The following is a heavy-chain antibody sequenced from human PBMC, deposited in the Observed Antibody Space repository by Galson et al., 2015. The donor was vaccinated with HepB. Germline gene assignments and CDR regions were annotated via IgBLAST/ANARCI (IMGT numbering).Heavy chain of an antibody. Sequence: RQVPGKGLEWMGRIYPGNCDTRYSPSFQGQVTISADKSISTAYLQLSRLRAADTAMYYCARDGSGRDVGDIWGQGTMVTVSS. J-gene: IGHJ3*02. D-gene: IGHD3-10*01. V-gene: IGHV5-51*01. CDR3: ARDGSGRDVGDI. CDR2: IYPGNCDT.